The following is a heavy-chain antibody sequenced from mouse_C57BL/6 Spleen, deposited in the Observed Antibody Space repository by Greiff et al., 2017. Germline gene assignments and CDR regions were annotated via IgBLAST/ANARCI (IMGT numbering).Heavy chain of an antibody. Sequence: QVQLQQPGAELVMPGASVKLSCKASGYTFTSYWMHWVKQRPGQGLEWIGEIDPSDSHTNYNQKFKGKSTLTVDKSSSTAYMQLSSLTSEDSAVYYCARGDYGNPYAMDYWGQGTSVTVSS. CDR3: ARGDYGNPYAMDY. CDR1: GYTFTSYW. V-gene: IGHV1-69*01. D-gene: IGHD2-1*01. CDR2: IDPSDSHT. J-gene: IGHJ4*01.